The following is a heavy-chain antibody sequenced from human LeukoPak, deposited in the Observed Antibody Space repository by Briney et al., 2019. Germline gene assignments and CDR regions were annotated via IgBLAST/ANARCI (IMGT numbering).Heavy chain of an antibody. CDR3: ARQGYTYGTGYKY. CDR2: ISSSSSYI. CDR1: GFTFSSYS. J-gene: IGHJ4*02. D-gene: IGHD5-18*01. Sequence: PGGSLRLSCAASGFTFSSYSMNWVRQAPGKGLEWVSSISSSSSYIYYADSVKGRFTISRDNSKNTLYLQLNSLRAEDTAVYYCARQGYTYGTGYKYWGQGTLVTVSS. V-gene: IGHV3-21*04.